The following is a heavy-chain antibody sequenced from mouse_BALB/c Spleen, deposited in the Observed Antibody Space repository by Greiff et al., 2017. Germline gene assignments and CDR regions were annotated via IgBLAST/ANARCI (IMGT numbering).Heavy chain of an antibody. CDR3: ARRTGPAY. CDR2: INPSNGRT. V-gene: IGHV1S81*02. Sequence: QVQLQQPGAELVKPGASVKLSCKASGYTFTSYWMHWVKQRPGQGLEWIGEINPSNGRTNYNEKFKSKATLTVDKSSSTAYMQLSSLTSEDSAVYYCARRTGPAYWGQGTLVTVSA. J-gene: IGHJ3*01. CDR1: GYTFTSYW.